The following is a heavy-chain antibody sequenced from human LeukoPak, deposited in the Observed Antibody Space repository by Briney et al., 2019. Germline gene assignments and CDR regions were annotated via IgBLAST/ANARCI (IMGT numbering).Heavy chain of an antibody. Sequence: SETLSFTCTVSGYSISSGYYWGWIRQPPGKGLEWIGSIYHSGSTYYNPSLKSRVTISVDTSKNQFSLKLSSVTAADTAVYYCAKDGEVAGTWAFDIWGQGTMVTVSS. CDR2: IYHSGST. CDR1: GYSISSGYY. J-gene: IGHJ3*02. CDR3: AKDGEVAGTWAFDI. D-gene: IGHD6-19*01. V-gene: IGHV4-38-2*02.